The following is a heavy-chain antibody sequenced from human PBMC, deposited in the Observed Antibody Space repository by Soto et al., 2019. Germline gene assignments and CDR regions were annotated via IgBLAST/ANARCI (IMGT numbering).Heavy chain of an antibody. V-gene: IGHV3-30*18. CDR2: ISYDGSNK. D-gene: IGHD2-15*01. CDR3: AKSEFPIGPGAFDI. CDR1: GFTFSSYG. Sequence: QVQLVESGGGVVQPGRSLRLSCAVSGFTFSSYGMHWVRQAPGKGLEWVAVISYDGSNKYYADSVKGRFTISRDNSKNTLYLQMNSLRAEDTAVYYCAKSEFPIGPGAFDIWGQGTMVTVSS. J-gene: IGHJ3*02.